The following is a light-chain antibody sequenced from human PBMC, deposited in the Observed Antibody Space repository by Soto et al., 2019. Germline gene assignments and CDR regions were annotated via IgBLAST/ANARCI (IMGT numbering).Light chain of an antibody. V-gene: IGLV2-14*03. J-gene: IGLJ2*01. CDR2: DVS. CDR3: SSYTRISTVI. Sequence: QSALTQPASVSGSPGQSIPIPCTGTRRDVGGSNFVSWYQQHPGKVPKLIIYDVSDRPAGVSNRFSGSKSGNTASLPIAGLQAEDEATYYFSSYTRISTVIVGGGTKLAVL. CDR1: RRDVGGSNF.